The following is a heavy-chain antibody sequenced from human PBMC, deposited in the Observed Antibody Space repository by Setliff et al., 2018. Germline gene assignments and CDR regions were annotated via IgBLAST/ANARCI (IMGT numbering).Heavy chain of an antibody. Sequence: GSLSLSCAGSGLTVSGNYMNWVRQAPGKGLGWVSLIYTGGNTKYADSVKGRFSISTDNSKNTVYLQMNTLRAEDTAVYYCAKGGVFGSSYFDVWGRGALVTVSS. CDR2: IYTGGNT. CDR3: AKGGVFGSSYFDV. V-gene: IGHV3-53*01. CDR1: GLTVSGNY. J-gene: IGHJ2*01. D-gene: IGHD3-10*02.